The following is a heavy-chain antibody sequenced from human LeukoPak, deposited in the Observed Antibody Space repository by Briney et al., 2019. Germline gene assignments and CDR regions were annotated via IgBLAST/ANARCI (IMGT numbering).Heavy chain of an antibody. D-gene: IGHD1-7*01. J-gene: IGHJ4*02. Sequence: GGSLRLSCAASGFLVSDNYMHWLRQAPGKGLAWVSVLYTGGSTYYADSGKGRFTISRDNSKNTLYLQMNSLRVEDTAVYYCARDHWNYHAFGYWRQGTLVTVSS. CDR2: LYTGGST. CDR3: ARDHWNYHAFGY. CDR1: GFLVSDNY. V-gene: IGHV3-53*01.